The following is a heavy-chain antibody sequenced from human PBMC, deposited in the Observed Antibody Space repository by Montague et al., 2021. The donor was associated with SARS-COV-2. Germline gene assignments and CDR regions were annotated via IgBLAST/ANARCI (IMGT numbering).Heavy chain of an antibody. CDR2: INHSGST. V-gene: IGHV4-34*01. CDR3: ARGQPPRITFGGIISYGLDV. Sequence: SETLSLTCAVYGGSFSGYYWTWIRQPPGTGLEWIGEINHSGSTNYNPYLKSRVTISVDTSKNQFSLKLRSVTAADTAVYYCARGQPPRITFGGIISYGLDVWGQGTTVTVSS. CDR1: GGSFSGYY. D-gene: IGHD3-16*02. J-gene: IGHJ6*02.